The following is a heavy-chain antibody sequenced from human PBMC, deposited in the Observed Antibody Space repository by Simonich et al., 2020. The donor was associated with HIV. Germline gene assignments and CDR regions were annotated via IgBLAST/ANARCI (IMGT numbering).Heavy chain of an antibody. Sequence: EVQLVESGGGLFQPGGSLRLSCAASGFTFSSYWMHWVRQAPGKGLGWVSSSNSEGSSTIYADAVKGRVTISRDNAKNTLYLQMNSLRAEDTAVYYCARSGGSSSDAFDIWGQGTMVTVSS. CDR1: GFTFSSYW. CDR2: SNSEGSST. D-gene: IGHD6-6*01. V-gene: IGHV3-74*01. CDR3: ARSGGSSSDAFDI. J-gene: IGHJ3*02.